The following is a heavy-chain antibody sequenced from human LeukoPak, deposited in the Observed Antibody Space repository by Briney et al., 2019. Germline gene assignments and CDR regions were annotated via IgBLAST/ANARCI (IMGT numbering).Heavy chain of an antibody. CDR3: ARGSRYCSGGSCYSSWFDP. D-gene: IGHD2-15*01. Sequence: SETLSLTCTVSGGSISSGGYSWSWIRQPPGKGLERIGYIYHSGSTYYNPSLKSRVTISVDRSKNQFSLKLSSVTAADTAVYHCARGSRYCSGGSCYSSWFDPWGQGTLVTVSS. CDR1: GGSISSGGYS. CDR2: IYHSGST. V-gene: IGHV4-30-2*01. J-gene: IGHJ5*02.